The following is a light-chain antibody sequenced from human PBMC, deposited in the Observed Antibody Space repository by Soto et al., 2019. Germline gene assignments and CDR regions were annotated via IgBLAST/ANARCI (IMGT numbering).Light chain of an antibody. CDR2: DAS. Sequence: EIVLTQSRRTVSLSPGERATLSCRASQSVSSYLAWYQQKPGQAPRLLIYDASNRATGIPARFSGSGSGTDFTLTISSLEPGDFAVYYCQQRSIPLTFGGGTKVDI. CDR3: QQRSIPLT. V-gene: IGKV3-11*01. J-gene: IGKJ4*01. CDR1: QSVSSY.